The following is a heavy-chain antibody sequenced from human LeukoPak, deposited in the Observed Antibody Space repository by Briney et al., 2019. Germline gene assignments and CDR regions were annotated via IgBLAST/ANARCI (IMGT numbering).Heavy chain of an antibody. V-gene: IGHV4-59*01. D-gene: IGHD6-6*01. J-gene: IGHJ4*02. CDR1: GGSLSSYY. CDR3: ARGGPGLRSKYSGVNFDY. CDR2: IYYIGST. Sequence: SETLSLTCTLSGGSLSSYYWSWIRQPPPKGLEWIGYIYYIGSTNYNPSLKSRVTISVDTSNNQFCLKLSSVTAADTAVYYCARGGPGLRSKYSGVNFDYWGQGTLVTVSS.